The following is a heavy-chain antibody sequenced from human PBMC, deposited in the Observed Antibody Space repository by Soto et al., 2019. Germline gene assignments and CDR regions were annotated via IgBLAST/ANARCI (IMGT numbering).Heavy chain of an antibody. V-gene: IGHV4-39*01. CDR3: ARSTTWSYYYYGMDV. Sequence: KPSETLSLTCTVSGGSISSSSYYWGWIRQPPGKGLEWIGSIYYSGSTYYNPSLKSRVTISVDTSKNQFSLKLSFVTAADTAVYYCARSTTWSYYYYGMDVWGQGATVTVSS. CDR1: GGSISSSSYY. D-gene: IGHD2-2*01. CDR2: IYYSGST. J-gene: IGHJ6*02.